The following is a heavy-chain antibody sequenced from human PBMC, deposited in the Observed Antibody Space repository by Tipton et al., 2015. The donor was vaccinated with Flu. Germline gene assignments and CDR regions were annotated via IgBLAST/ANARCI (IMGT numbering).Heavy chain of an antibody. D-gene: IGHD3-10*01. V-gene: IGHV4-61*02. J-gene: IGHJ4*02. CDR3: ARHSRGSSDY. CDR1: GGSISGGDYY. Sequence: LRLSCTVSGGSISGGDYYWSWIRQPAGKGLEWLGRMYTRGTSNYNPSLKSRLTILFDTSKNQFSLRLTSVTAADTAVYYCARHSRGSSDYWGQGTLVTVSS. CDR2: MYTRGTS.